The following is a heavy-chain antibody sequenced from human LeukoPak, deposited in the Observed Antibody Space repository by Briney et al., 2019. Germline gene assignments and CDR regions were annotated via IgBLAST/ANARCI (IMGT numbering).Heavy chain of an antibody. CDR1: GYSFTSYW. Sequence: GESLKISCKCSGYSFTSYWIGWVRQMPVKGLGVMGIIYPVDSDTRYSPSFQGEVTISADKYINTAYLQWSSLKDSDTAMYYCASHTGYCSSMSCFHAFDIWGQGTMVTVS. D-gene: IGHD2-2*01. CDR3: ASHTGYCSSMSCFHAFDI. J-gene: IGHJ3*02. CDR2: IYPVDSDT. V-gene: IGHV5-51*01.